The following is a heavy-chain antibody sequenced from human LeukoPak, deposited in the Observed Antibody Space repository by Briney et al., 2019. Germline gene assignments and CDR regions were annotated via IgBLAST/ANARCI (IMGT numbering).Heavy chain of an antibody. CDR3: ARGTTVIPGY. J-gene: IGHJ4*02. CDR1: GGSISSSSYY. Sequence: SETLSLTCTVSGGSISSSSYYWGWIRQPPGKGLEWIGSIYYSGSTYYNPSLESRVTISVDTSKNQFSLKLSSVTAADTAVYYCARGTTVIPGYWGQGTLVTVSS. D-gene: IGHD4-17*01. CDR2: IYYSGST. V-gene: IGHV4-39*07.